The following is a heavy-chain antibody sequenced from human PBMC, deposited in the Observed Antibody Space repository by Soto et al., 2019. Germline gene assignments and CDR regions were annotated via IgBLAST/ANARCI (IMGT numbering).Heavy chain of an antibody. CDR3: ARSEMDCSSTSCYYGMDV. V-gene: IGHV2-26*01. CDR2: IFSNDEK. CDR1: GFSLSNARMG. Sequence: QVTLKESGPVLVKPTETLTLTCTVSGFSLSNARMGVSWIRQPPGKALEWLAHIFSNDEKSYSTSLKSRLTISKDTSKSQVVLTMTNMDPVDTATYYCARSEMDCSSTSCYYGMDVWGQGTTVTVSS. J-gene: IGHJ6*02. D-gene: IGHD2-2*01.